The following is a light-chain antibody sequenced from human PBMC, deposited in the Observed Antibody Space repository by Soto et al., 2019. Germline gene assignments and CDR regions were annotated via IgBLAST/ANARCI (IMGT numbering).Light chain of an antibody. V-gene: IGLV1-40*01. J-gene: IGLJ1*01. CDR2: ANI. CDR3: QSYDSSLSAL. CDR1: SSNIGAGYD. Sequence: QSVLTQPPSVSGAPGQRVTISCTGSSSNIGAGYDVHWYQQLPGTAPKLLIYANINRPSGVPDRFSGSKSGTSVSLAITGLQAEDEADYYCQSYDSSLSALFGTGTKLTVL.